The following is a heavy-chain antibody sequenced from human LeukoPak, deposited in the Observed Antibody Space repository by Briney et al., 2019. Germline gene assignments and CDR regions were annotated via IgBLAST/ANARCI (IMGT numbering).Heavy chain of an antibody. CDR2: IYHRGNT. CDR1: GYSIRSGCY. J-gene: IGHJ6*03. V-gene: IGHV4-38-2*01. CDR3: ARAPSGIATTGNYYYYYYMDV. Sequence: SEILSLTCGVSGYSIRSGCYWAWIQQSPGEGLEWTGSIYHRGNTLYNPSLKSRVTISVDTSKNHLSLELTSVTGADTAVYFCARAPSGIATTGNYYYYYYMDVWGKGTTVTVSS. D-gene: IGHD1-1*01.